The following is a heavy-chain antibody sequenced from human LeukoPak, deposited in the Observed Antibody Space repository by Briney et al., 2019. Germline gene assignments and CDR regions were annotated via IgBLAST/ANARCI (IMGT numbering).Heavy chain of an antibody. CDR2: IKQDGSAK. Sequence: GGSLRLSCEAYGFTLGDHWMTWVRQAPGKGREWVAYIKQDGSAKDYVVSVKGRFTISRDNSKNSLYLQMSSLRAEDTAVYYCARGGWSLDYWGQGTLVTVSS. CDR1: GFTLGDHW. V-gene: IGHV3-7*04. D-gene: IGHD6-19*01. CDR3: ARGGWSLDY. J-gene: IGHJ4*02.